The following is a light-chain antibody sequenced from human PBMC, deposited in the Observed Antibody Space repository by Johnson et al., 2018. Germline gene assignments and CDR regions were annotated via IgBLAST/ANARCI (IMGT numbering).Light chain of an antibody. CDR1: SSNIGNNY. V-gene: IGLV1-51*02. CDR2: ENN. CDR3: GTWDSSRSAGNV. Sequence: QSVLTQPPSVSAAPGQKVTISCSGSSSNIGNNYVSWYQQLPGTAPKLLIYENNKRPSGIPDRFSGSKSGTSATLGITGLQTGDEADYCCGTWDSSRSAGNVFGTGTKVTVL. J-gene: IGLJ1*01.